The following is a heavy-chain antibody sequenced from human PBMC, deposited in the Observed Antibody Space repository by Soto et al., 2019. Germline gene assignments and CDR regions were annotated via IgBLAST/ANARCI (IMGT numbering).Heavy chain of an antibody. CDR1: NASITSSGYY. D-gene: IGHD1-26*01. V-gene: IGHV4-31*03. CDR2: IYHSGST. CDR3: ARMSGTYYVPDY. J-gene: IGHJ4*02. Sequence: QVQLQESGPRLVEASQTLSLTCTVSNASITSSGYYWSWVRQPPGQRLEWIGYIYHSGSTFYSPSLRSRLTMSVDTSKNQFSLTLRSVTAADTAVYHCARMSGTYYVPDYWGQGTLVTVSS.